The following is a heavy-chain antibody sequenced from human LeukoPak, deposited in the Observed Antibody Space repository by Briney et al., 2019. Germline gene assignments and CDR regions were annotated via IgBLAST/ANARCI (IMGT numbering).Heavy chain of an antibody. Sequence: SETLSLTCTVSGGSISSYYWSWIRQPPGKGLEWIGYIYYSGSTNYNPSLKSRVTISVDTSKNQFSLKPSSVTAADTAVYYCARGYCSSTSCYRWFDPWGQGTLVTVSS. CDR1: GGSISSYY. CDR2: IYYSGST. CDR3: ARGYCSSTSCYRWFDP. V-gene: IGHV4-59*01. J-gene: IGHJ5*02. D-gene: IGHD2-2*01.